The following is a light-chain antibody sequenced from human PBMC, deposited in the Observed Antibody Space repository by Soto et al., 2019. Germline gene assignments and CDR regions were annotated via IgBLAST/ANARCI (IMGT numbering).Light chain of an antibody. V-gene: IGLV2-8*01. CDR1: GSDVGAYNY. CDR3: SSFVASNNLRV. Sequence: QSVLTQPPSASGSPGQSVTIAFTGTGSDVGAYNYVSWYQQHPGKAPKLILYEVNQRPSGVPDRFSGSKSGNTASLTVSGLQAEDEADYYCSSFVASNNLRVFGTGTKVTVL. J-gene: IGLJ1*01. CDR2: EVN.